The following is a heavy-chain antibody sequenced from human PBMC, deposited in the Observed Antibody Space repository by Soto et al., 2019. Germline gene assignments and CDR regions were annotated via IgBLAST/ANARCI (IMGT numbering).Heavy chain of an antibody. V-gene: IGHV3-23*01. CDR3: AKRSGGYSEFDY. CDR1: GFTFSGFA. Sequence: EVQLLESGGGLVQPGGSLRLSCAASGFTFSGFAMNWVRQAPGKGLEWVSSVDYTGGYTFYAASVKGRFTISRDNSKNMVYLELNDLRAEDTAVYYCAKRSGGYSEFDYWGQGTLVIVSS. J-gene: IGHJ4*02. D-gene: IGHD2-15*01. CDR2: VDYTGGYT.